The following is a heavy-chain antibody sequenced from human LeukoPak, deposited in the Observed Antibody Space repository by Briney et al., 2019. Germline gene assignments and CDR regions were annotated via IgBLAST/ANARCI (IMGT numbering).Heavy chain of an antibody. CDR1: SCGSTSCS. V-gene: IGHV5-51*01. J-gene: IGHJ4*02. D-gene: IGHD1-1*01. CDR3: SRRFRTGNNRYFDY. Sequence: GESLQISSSASSCGSTSCSSGCGGQMPGTGLEWMGIVFPADSDTSYSPSFQGQVTISADKSISTAYLQWSSLKASDTAMYYCSRRFRTGNNRYFDYWGQGTLVTVSS. CDR2: VFPADSDT.